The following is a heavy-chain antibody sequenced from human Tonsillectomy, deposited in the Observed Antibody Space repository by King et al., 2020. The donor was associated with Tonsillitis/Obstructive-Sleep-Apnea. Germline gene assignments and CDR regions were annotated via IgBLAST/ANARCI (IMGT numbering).Heavy chain of an antibody. CDR2: IYYSGST. CDR3: ARDSSEAAGVYYYDYMNV. J-gene: IGHJ6*03. CDR1: GGSISSYY. D-gene: IGHD6-13*01. Sequence: QLQESGPGLVKPSETLSLTCTVSGGSISSYYWSWNRPPPGKGLEWIGYIYYSGSTNYNPSLKSRVTISVDTSKNQFSLKLSSVTAADTAVYYCARDSSEAAGVYYYDYMNVWGKGTTVTVSS. V-gene: IGHV4-59*01.